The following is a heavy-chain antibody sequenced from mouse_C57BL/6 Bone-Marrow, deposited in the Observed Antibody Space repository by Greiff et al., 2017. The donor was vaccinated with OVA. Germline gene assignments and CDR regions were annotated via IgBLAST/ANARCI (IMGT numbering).Heavy chain of an antibody. D-gene: IGHD2-4*01. CDR3: ARAGYDYDGAMDY. J-gene: IGHJ4*01. CDR2: IYPGSGST. Sequence: QVQLQQPGAELVKPGASVKMSCKASGYTFTSYWITWVKQRPGHGLEWIGDIYPGSGSTNYNEKFKSKATLTVDTSSSTAYMQLSSLTSEDSAVYYGARAGYDYDGAMDYWGQGTSVTVSS. CDR1: GYTFTSYW. V-gene: IGHV1-55*01.